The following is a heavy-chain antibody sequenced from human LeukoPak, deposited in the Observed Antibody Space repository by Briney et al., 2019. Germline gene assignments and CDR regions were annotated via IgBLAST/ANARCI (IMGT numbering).Heavy chain of an antibody. CDR2: ISGSGGST. J-gene: IGHJ4*02. CDR3: AKDKKQQLVPDYFDY. CDR1: GFTFSSYW. D-gene: IGHD6-13*01. Sequence: PGGSLRLSCAASGFTFSSYWMTWVRQAPGKGLEWVSAISGSGGSTYYADSVKGRFTISRDNSKNTLYLQMNSLRAEDTAVYYCAKDKKQQLVPDYFDYWGQGTLVTVSS. V-gene: IGHV3-23*01.